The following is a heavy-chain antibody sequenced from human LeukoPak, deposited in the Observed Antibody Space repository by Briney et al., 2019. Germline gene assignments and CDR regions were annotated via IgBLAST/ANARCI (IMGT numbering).Heavy chain of an antibody. D-gene: IGHD5-24*01. Sequence: TSVTVSCKASEFTFTTSAMQGVRQPRAQRPEWIGLIVVGRGNTNYAQKFQDRVTITRDKSTGTAYMDLSRLGSDDTAVYYCAAELEMATDAFDIWGQGTMVTVSS. J-gene: IGHJ3*02. CDR1: EFTFTTSA. CDR3: AAELEMATDAFDI. CDR2: IVVGRGNT. V-gene: IGHV1-58*02.